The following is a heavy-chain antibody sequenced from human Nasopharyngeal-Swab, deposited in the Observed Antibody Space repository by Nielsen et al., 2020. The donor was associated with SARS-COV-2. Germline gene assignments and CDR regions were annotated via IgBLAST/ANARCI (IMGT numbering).Heavy chain of an antibody. V-gene: IGHV4-30-2*05. CDR3: ARERTAPGTLYYFDY. Sequence: WSRQPPGKGLEWMGFVHQRGSKTYSRSLKRRLTMSVDTSKNQFSLKRASVTAAATALYYCARERTAPGTLYYFDYWGQGTPVTVSS. CDR2: VHQRGSK. D-gene: IGHD1/OR15-1a*01. J-gene: IGHJ4*02.